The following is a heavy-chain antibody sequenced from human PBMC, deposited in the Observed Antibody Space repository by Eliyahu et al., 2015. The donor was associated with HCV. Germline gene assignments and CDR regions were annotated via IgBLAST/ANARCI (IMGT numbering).Heavy chain of an antibody. J-gene: IGHJ4*01. Sequence: GKRLEWVSAITSAGGTYYTDSVKGRFTISREDAKNSLYLEMNSLRAGDTAIYFCARGNYDYIWGTYRYPDNWGQGTLVTVSS. V-gene: IGHV3-13*01. CDR3: ARGNYDYIWGTYRYPDN. CDR2: ITSAGGT. D-gene: IGHD3-16*02.